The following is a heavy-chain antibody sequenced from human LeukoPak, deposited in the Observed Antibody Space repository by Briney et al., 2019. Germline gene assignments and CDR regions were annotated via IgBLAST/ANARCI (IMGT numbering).Heavy chain of an antibody. CDR1: GYTFTIYD. J-gene: IGHJ6*02. V-gene: IGHV1-8*01. CDR2: MNPNSGNT. CDR3: ARIAVAGRFTYYYYYGMDV. D-gene: IGHD6-19*01. Sequence: ASVKVSCKASGYTFTIYDINWVRQATGQGLEWMGWMNPNSGNTGYAQKFQGRVTMTRNTSISTAYMELSSLRSEDTAVYYCARIAVAGRFTYYYYYGMDVWGQGTTVTVSS.